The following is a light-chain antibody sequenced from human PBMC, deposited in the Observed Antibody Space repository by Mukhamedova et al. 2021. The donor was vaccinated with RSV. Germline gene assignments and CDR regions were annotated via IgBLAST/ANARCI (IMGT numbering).Light chain of an antibody. V-gene: IGKV1-12*01. Sequence: WYQRRVHGKTPKLLIYTASSLQSGVPSRFSGRGSGTDFTLTISSLQPEDFATYYCQQASTFPFTFGPGTKVDIK. CDR3: QQASTFPFT. J-gene: IGKJ3*01. CDR2: TAS.